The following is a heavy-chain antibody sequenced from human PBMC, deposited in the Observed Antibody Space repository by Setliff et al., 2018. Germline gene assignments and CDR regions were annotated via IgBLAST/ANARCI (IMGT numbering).Heavy chain of an antibody. V-gene: IGHV3-66*01. J-gene: IGHJ4*02. D-gene: IGHD1-1*01. Sequence: PGESLKISCAASGFTVSSNYMSWVRQAPGKGLEWVSVIYSGGSTYYADSVKGRFTISRDNSENTLYLQMNSLRAEDTAVYYCARDHNYAYDYWGQGTLVTVSS. CDR3: ARDHNYAYDY. CDR2: IYSGGST. CDR1: GFTVSSNY.